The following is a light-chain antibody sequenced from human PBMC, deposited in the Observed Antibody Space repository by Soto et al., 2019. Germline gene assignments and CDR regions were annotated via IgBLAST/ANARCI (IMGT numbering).Light chain of an antibody. J-gene: IGLJ2*01. CDR1: RDDIGAYDS. Sequence: QSVVTQPASVSGSPGQSITISCAGTRDDIGAYDSVSWYQQHPGNAPKLLVYEVTNRPSGVSDRFSGSKSGNTASLTISGLQAEDEADYYCNSYTNSSAVVFGGGTKVTVL. CDR2: EVT. V-gene: IGLV2-14*01. CDR3: NSYTNSSAVV.